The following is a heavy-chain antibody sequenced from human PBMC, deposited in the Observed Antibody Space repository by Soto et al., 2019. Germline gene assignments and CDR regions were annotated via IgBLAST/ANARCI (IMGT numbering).Heavy chain of an antibody. CDR1: GYSFTSNW. CDR2: IYPHSSDT. D-gene: IGHD6-19*01. V-gene: IGHV5-51*01. J-gene: IGHJ4*02. Sequence: PGESLKISCKTSGYSFTSNWIGWVRQMPGKGLEWMGIIYPHSSDTKYSPSFEGQVTISTDKSITTAYLQWNSLKATDTAIYYCARQSIELAGLFDSWGQGTLVIVSS. CDR3: ARQSIELAGLFDS.